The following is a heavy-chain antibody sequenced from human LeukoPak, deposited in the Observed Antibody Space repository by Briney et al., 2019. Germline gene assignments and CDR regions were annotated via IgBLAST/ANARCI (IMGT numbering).Heavy chain of an antibody. CDR2: IIPIFGTA. CDR3: ARGPNTYYDFWSGYYPDLDY. CDR1: GGTFSSYA. D-gene: IGHD3-3*01. J-gene: IGHJ4*02. Sequence: GASAKVSCKASGGTFSSYAISWVRQAPGQGLEWMGGIIPIFGTANYAQKFQGRVTITADESTSTAYMELSSLRSEDTAVYYCARGPNTYYDFWSGYYPDLDYWGQGTLVTVSS. V-gene: IGHV1-69*13.